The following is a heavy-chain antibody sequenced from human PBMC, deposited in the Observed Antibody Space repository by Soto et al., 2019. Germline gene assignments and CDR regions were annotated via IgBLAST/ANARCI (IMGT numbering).Heavy chain of an antibody. CDR2: IYYSGNT. CDR3: ARSGYDSSGYYVTPFYYYYGMDV. D-gene: IGHD3-22*01. Sequence: PSETLSLTYTVSGGSISSYYWSWIRQPPGKGLEWIGYIYYSGNTNYNPSLKSRVTISVDTSKNQFSLKLSSVTAADTAVYYCARSGYDSSGYYVTPFYYYYGMDVWGQGTTVTVS. J-gene: IGHJ6*02. CDR1: GGSISSYY. V-gene: IGHV4-59*12.